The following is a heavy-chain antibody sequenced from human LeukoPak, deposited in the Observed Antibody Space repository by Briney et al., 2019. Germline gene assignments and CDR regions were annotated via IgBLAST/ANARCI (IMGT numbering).Heavy chain of an antibody. CDR2: INPNSGGT. J-gene: IGHJ4*02. V-gene: IGHV1-2*04. D-gene: IGHD1-26*01. Sequence: ASVKVSCKASGYTFTGHYMHWVRQAPGQGLEWMGWINPNSGGTNYAQKFQGWVTMTRDTSISTAYMELSRLRSDDTAVYYCARGSIESGSCYYYFDYWGQGTLVTVSS. CDR1: GYTFTGHY. CDR3: ARGSIESGSCYYYFDY.